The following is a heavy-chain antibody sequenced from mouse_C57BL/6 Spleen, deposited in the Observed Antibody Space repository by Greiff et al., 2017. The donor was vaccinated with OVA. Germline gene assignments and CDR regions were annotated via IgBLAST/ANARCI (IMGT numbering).Heavy chain of an antibody. J-gene: IGHJ2*01. D-gene: IGHD2-4*01. CDR2: IHPNSGST. CDR1: GYTFTSYW. Sequence: VQLQQPGAELVKPGASVKLSCKASGYTFTSYWMHWVKQRPGQGLEWIGMIHPNSGSTNYNEKFKSKATLTVDKSSSTAYMQLSSLTSEDSAVYYCARRIYYDYDGFDYWGQGTTLTVSS. V-gene: IGHV1-64*01. CDR3: ARRIYYDYDGFDY.